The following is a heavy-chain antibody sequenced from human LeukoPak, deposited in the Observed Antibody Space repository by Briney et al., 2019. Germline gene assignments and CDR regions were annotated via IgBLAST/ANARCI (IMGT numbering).Heavy chain of an antibody. CDR3: ARLRVRGYGYGPWEGPTWLDS. V-gene: IGHV4-34*01. CDR2: INHSGST. CDR1: GGSLSGYY. J-gene: IGHJ4*02. Sequence: SETLSLTCAVYGGSLSGYYWSWIRQPPGKGLEWIGEINHSGSTNYNPSLKSRVTISVDTSKNQFSLKLSSVTAADTALYYCARLRVRGYGYGPWEGPTWLDSWGQGTLVSVSS. D-gene: IGHD5-18*01.